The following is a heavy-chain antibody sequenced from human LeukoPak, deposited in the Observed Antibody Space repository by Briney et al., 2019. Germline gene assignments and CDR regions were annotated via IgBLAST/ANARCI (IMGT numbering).Heavy chain of an antibody. CDR1: GGSISSVGYY. V-gene: IGHV4-39*07. CDR3: ARVVTRLAVAGTYHFDY. J-gene: IGHJ4*02. D-gene: IGHD6-19*01. CDR2: ISYGGST. Sequence: PSETLSLTCTVSGGSISSVGYYWGWIRQPPGKGLEWIGSISYGGSTYYNPSLKSRVTIYVDTSKNQFSLKLSSVTAADTAVYYCARVVTRLAVAGTYHFDYWGQGTLVTVSS.